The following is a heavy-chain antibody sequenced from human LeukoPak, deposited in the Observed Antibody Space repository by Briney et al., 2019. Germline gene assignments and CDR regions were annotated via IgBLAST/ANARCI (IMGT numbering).Heavy chain of an antibody. D-gene: IGHD1-1*01. J-gene: IGHJ4*02. Sequence: GGSLRLSCAASGFTFDDHGMTWVRQVPGKGLEWVSNINWNGATTNYADSVKGRFTISRDNSKNSLYLQMNSLRAEDTAFYYCARLKINHGWKGGMDYWGQGTLVTVSS. V-gene: IGHV3-20*04. CDR2: INWNGATT. CDR1: GFTFDDHG. CDR3: ARLKINHGWKGGMDY.